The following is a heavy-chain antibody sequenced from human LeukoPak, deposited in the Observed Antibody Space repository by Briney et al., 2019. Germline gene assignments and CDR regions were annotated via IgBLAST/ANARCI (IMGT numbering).Heavy chain of an antibody. Sequence: GGSLRLSCAASGFTVSSNYMRWVRQAPGKGLEWVSVTYSDGSTYYADSVKGRFTISRDNSKNTLYLQMNSLRAEDTAVYYCARVDYYYYMDVWGKGTTVTISS. CDR3: ARVDYYYYMDV. CDR1: GFTVSSNY. J-gene: IGHJ6*03. V-gene: IGHV3-66*01. CDR2: TYSDGST.